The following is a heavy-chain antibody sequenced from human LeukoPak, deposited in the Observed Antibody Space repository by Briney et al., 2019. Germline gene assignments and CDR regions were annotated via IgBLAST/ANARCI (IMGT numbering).Heavy chain of an antibody. J-gene: IGHJ6*02. D-gene: IGHD5-12*01. CDR3: ARDRDGYDWSDLYGMAV. Sequence: GRSLRLSCAASGFTFSSYGRHWVRQAPGKGLEWVAVIWYDGSNKYYADSVKGRFTISRDNSKNTLYLQMNSLRAEDTAVYYCARDRDGYDWSDLYGMAVWGQGTTVTVSS. V-gene: IGHV3-33*01. CDR1: GFTFSSYG. CDR2: IWYDGSNK.